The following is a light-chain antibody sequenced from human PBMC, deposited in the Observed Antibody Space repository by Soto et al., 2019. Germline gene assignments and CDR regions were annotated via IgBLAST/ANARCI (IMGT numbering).Light chain of an antibody. J-gene: IGLJ1*01. CDR3: NSYKSRNTRV. CDR1: SSDVGGYSR. CDR2: EVS. Sequence: QSVLTQPASVSGSPGQSITISCTGTSSDVGGYSRVSWYQHHPGKAPKLMIYEVSDRPSGVSNRFSGSKSGNTASLTIPGLQDEEEADYYCNSYKSRNTRVFGTGTKVTV. V-gene: IGLV2-14*01.